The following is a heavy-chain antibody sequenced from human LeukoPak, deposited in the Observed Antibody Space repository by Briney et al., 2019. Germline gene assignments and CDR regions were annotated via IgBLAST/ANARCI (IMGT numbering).Heavy chain of an antibody. CDR2: IYYSGST. D-gene: IGHD1-26*01. V-gene: IGHV4-59*01. Sequence: SETLSLTCTVSGGSISSYYWSWIRQPPGKGLEWIGYIYYSGSTNYNPSLKSRVTISVDTSKNQFSLKLSSVTAADTAVYYCASTGIVGATRRVFDYWGQGTLVTVSS. J-gene: IGHJ4*02. CDR1: GGSISSYY. CDR3: ASTGIVGATRRVFDY.